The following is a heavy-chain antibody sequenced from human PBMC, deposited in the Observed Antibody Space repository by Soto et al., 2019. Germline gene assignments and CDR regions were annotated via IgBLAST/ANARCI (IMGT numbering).Heavy chain of an antibody. V-gene: IGHV4-34*01. Sequence: PSETLSLTCVVSGGSFSTYYYIWIRQSPGKGLEWIGEINHNGNNNYSPSLKSRVTMSLDTSKNQFSLKLTSVTAADTAVYYCARGGSNDWQVAFDIWGQGTMVTVSS. D-gene: IGHD3-9*01. J-gene: IGHJ3*02. CDR1: GGSFSTYY. CDR2: INHNGNN. CDR3: ARGGSNDWQVAFDI.